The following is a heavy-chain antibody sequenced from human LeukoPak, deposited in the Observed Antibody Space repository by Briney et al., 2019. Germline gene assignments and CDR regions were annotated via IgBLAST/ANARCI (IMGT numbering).Heavy chain of an antibody. V-gene: IGHV3-21*01. CDR2: ISSSSSYI. CDR3: AVLRGYSYGPTR. J-gene: IGHJ4*02. D-gene: IGHD5-18*01. CDR1: GFTFSSYS. Sequence: PGGSLRLSCAASGFTFSSYSMNWVRQAPGKGLEWVSSISSSSSYIYYADSVKGRFTISRDNAKNSLYLQMNSLRAEDTAVYYCAVLRGYSYGPTRWGQGTLVTVSS.